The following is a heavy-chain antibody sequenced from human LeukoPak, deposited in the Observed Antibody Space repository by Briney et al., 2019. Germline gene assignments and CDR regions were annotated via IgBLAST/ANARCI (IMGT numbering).Heavy chain of an antibody. Sequence: GRSLRPSCAASGFTFSSYGMHWVRQAPGKGLEWVAVISYDGSNKYYADSVKGRFTISRDNSKNTLYLQMNSLRAEDTAVYYCARATQRGSDCSSTSCYSSVYYYGMDVWGQGTTVTVSS. V-gene: IGHV3-30*19. CDR2: ISYDGSNK. J-gene: IGHJ6*02. CDR1: GFTFSSYG. D-gene: IGHD2-2*02. CDR3: ARATQRGSDCSSTSCYSSVYYYGMDV.